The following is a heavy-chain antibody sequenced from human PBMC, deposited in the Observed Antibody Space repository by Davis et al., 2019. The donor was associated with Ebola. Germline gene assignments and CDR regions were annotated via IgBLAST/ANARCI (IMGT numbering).Heavy chain of an antibody. D-gene: IGHD1-26*01. CDR1: GFTFSSYW. J-gene: IGHJ4*02. CDR2: IKEDGSDE. CDR3: ATLPGYY. Sequence: GESLKISCAASGFTFSSYWMSWVRQAPGKGLEWVANIKEDGSDEYYVDSVKGRFTISRDNAKNTLYLQMNNLRVEDTAVYYCATLPGYYWGQGTLVTVSS. V-gene: IGHV3-7*01.